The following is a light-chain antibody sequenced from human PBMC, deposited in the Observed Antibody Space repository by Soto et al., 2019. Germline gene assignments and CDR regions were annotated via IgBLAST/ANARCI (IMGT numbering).Light chain of an antibody. CDR2: DAS. J-gene: IGKJ5*01. CDR1: QGISSA. CDR3: QPFNNYPIT. Sequence: AIQLTQFPSSLSASVGDRVTITCRASQGISSALAWYQQKPGKPPKLLIYDASNLEGGVPFRFSGSGSGTDFTLTITSLQPEDFATYYCQPFNNYPITFGQGTRLEIK. V-gene: IGKV1D-13*01.